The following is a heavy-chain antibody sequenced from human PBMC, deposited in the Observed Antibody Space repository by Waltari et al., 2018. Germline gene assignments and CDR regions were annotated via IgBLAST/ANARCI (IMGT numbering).Heavy chain of an antibody. D-gene: IGHD1-7*01. CDR1: GGSFSGYY. J-gene: IGHJ6*03. Sequence: QVQLQQWGAGLLKPSETLSLTCAVYGGSFSGYYWRWIRPPPGKGLEWIGEINHSGSTNYNPSLKSRVTISVDTSKNQFSLKLSSVTAADTAVYYCARGGVPNSNYYYMDVWGKGTTVTVSS. V-gene: IGHV4-34*01. CDR3: ARGGVPNSNYYYMDV. CDR2: INHSGST.